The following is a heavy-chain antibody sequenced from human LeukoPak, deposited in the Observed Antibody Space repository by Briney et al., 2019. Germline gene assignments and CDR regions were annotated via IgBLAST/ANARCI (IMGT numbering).Heavy chain of an antibody. CDR2: IYHSGST. D-gene: IGHD2-21*02. CDR1: GGSISSSDW. J-gene: IGHJ4*02. V-gene: IGHV4-4*02. CDR3: AKELSTGSGGACGGACYWARPFDY. Sequence: PSGTLSLTCAVSGGSISSSDWWTWVRQPPGEGLEWIGEIYHSGSTKYNPSLKSRVTISVDKSKNQFSLKVSSVTAADTAVYYCAKELSTGSGGACGGACYWARPFDYWGQGILVTVSS.